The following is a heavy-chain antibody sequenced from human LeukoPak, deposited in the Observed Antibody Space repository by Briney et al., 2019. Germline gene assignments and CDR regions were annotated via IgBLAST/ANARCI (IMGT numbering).Heavy chain of an antibody. J-gene: IGHJ4*02. V-gene: IGHV3-23*01. CDR3: AKDRRYYDSSGYSDN. CDR1: GFTFSSYA. D-gene: IGHD3-22*01. CDR2: ISGSGGST. Sequence: GGSLRLSCAASGFTFSSYAMSWVRQAPGKGLEWVSAISGSGGSTYYADSVKGRFTISRDHSKNTLYLQTNSLGAEDTAVYYCAKDRRYYDSSGYSDNWGQGTLVTVSS.